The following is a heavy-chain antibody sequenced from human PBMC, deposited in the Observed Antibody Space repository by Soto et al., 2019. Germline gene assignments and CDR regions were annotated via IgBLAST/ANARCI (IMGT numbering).Heavy chain of an antibody. CDR2: SSNSGSFT. Sequence: VGSLRLSCAASGFTFSDHYMSWIRQAPGKGLEWIGYSSNSGSFTRYADSVKGRFSISRDNAKNSLYLQINSLRGDDTAIYYCVRSGDNYNLLDYWGQGTPVTVSS. V-gene: IGHV3-11*06. CDR1: GFTFSDHY. J-gene: IGHJ4*02. D-gene: IGHD1-1*01. CDR3: VRSGDNYNLLDY.